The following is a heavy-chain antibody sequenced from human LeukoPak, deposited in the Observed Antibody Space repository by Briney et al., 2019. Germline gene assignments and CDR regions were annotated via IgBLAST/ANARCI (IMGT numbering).Heavy chain of an antibody. CDR2: ISSSGSTI. CDR1: GFTFSDYY. D-gene: IGHD2-21*02. J-gene: IGHJ4*02. CDR3: AREHIVVVTAIPYFDY. Sequence: GGSLRLSCAASGFTFSDYYMSWIRQAPGKGLEWVSYISSSGSTIYYADSVKGRFTISTDNAKNSLYLQMNSLRAEDTAVYYCAREHIVVVTAIPYFDYWGQGTLVTVSS. V-gene: IGHV3-11*01.